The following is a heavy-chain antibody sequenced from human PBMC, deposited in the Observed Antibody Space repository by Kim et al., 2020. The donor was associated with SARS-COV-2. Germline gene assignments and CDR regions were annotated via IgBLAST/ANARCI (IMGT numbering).Heavy chain of an antibody. Sequence: ASVKVSCKASGYTFTGYYMHWVRQAPGQGLEWMGWINPNSGGTNYAQKFQGRVTMTRDTSISTAYMELSRLRSDDTAVYYCARAWGYCSSTSCPLLEAFDIWGQGTMVTVSS. CDR1: GYTFTGYY. CDR2: INPNSGGT. V-gene: IGHV1-2*02. J-gene: IGHJ3*02. CDR3: ARAWGYCSSTSCPLLEAFDI. D-gene: IGHD2-2*01.